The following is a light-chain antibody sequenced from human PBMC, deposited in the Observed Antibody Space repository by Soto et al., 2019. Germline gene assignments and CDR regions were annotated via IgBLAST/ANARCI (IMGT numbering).Light chain of an antibody. V-gene: IGKV1-27*01. CDR1: QGIANY. CDR3: QKYNGAPFT. J-gene: IGKJ3*01. Sequence: DIQMTQSPSSLSASVGDRVTITCRASQGIANYLALYQQKPGKVPKLLISAASTLEPEVPSRFSGSGFGTDFTLSLSSLQPEDFATYYCQKYNGAPFTFGPGTKVDIK. CDR2: AAS.